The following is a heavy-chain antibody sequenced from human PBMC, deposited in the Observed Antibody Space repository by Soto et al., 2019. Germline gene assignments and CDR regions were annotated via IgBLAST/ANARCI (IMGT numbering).Heavy chain of an antibody. J-gene: IGHJ4*02. V-gene: IGHV3-23*01. D-gene: IGHD3-3*01. CDR3: AKSSYYDFWSGSQGY. Sequence: GGSLRLSCAASGFTFSSYAMSWVRQAPGKGLEWVSAISGSGGSTYYADSVKGRFTISRDNSKNTLYLQMNSLRAEDTAVYYCAKSSYYDFWSGSQGYWGQGTLVTASS. CDR2: ISGSGGST. CDR1: GFTFSSYA.